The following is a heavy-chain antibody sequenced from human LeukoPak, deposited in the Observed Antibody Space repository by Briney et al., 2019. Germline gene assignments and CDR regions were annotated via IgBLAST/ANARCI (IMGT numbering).Heavy chain of an antibody. CDR2: ISTDGGST. D-gene: IGHD3-22*01. V-gene: IGHV3-64*01. Sequence: GGSLRLSCAASGFSFSSYAVHWVRQAPGKGLEYVSAISTDGGSTYYANSVKGRFTVSRDNSKNTLYLQMGSLRAEDMAVYYCATYYDSSYAYWGQGTLVTVSS. J-gene: IGHJ4*02. CDR3: ATYYDSSYAY. CDR1: GFSFSSYA.